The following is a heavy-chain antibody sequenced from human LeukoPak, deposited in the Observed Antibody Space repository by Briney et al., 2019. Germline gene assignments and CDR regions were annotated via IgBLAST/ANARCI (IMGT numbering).Heavy chain of an antibody. CDR1: GFTFSSYA. J-gene: IGHJ4*02. V-gene: IGHV3-23*01. CDR3: AKPLSSGSYPDY. Sequence: PGGSLRLSCAASGFTFSSYAMSWVRQAPGKGLEWVSGISGSGGSTYYADSVKGRFTISRDNSKNTLYLQMNSLRAEDTAVYYCAKPLSSGSYPDYWGQGTLVTVSS. D-gene: IGHD1-26*01. CDR2: ISGSGGST.